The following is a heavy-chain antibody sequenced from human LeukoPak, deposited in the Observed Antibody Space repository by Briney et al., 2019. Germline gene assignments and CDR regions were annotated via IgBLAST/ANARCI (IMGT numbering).Heavy chain of an antibody. D-gene: IGHD1-26*01. CDR3: ARDRSSYSDS. J-gene: IGHJ5*02. Sequence: GGSLRLSCAASGFAFCDFYMSWIPQATGQGREGISYIRSGSNTIFYAVSVQGRFTIYRDNSKNSLFLQMNSLRADDTAVYFCARDRSSYSDSWGQGTLVTVSS. V-gene: IGHV3-11*04. CDR2: IRSGSNTI. CDR1: GFAFCDFY.